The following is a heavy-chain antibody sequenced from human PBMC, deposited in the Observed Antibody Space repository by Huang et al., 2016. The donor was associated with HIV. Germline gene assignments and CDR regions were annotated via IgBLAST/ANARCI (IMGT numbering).Heavy chain of an antibody. Sequence: EVHLLESGGGLVQPGGSLRLSCAASGFSFSSSAVSWVRQAPGRGLEWVSTVSNSASSSHYSDSVRGRFTISRDNSKDTLYLQMNSLRAEDTALYYCAKDLVTYDSSGSVWGQGTLVTVSS. CDR2: VSNSASSS. CDR1: GFSFSSSA. J-gene: IGHJ4*02. V-gene: IGHV3-23*01. D-gene: IGHD3-22*01. CDR3: AKDLVTYDSSGSV.